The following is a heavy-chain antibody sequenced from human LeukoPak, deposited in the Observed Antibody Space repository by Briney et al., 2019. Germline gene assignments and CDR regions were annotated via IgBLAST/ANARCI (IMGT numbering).Heavy chain of an antibody. V-gene: IGHV3-9*01. CDR1: GFTFDDYA. D-gene: IGHD3-22*01. J-gene: IGHJ4*02. Sequence: GGSLRLSCAASGFTFDDYAMHWVRQAPGKGLEWVSGISWNSGSIGYADSVKGRFTISRDNAKNSLYLQMNSLRAEDTAVYYCAKGGYYYDRVPFDYWGQGTLVTVSS. CDR2: ISWNSGSI. CDR3: AKGGYYYDRVPFDY.